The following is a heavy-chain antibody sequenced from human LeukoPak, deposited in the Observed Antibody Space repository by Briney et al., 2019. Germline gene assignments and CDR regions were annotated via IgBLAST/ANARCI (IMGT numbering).Heavy chain of an antibody. D-gene: IGHD5-24*01. V-gene: IGHV3-9*01. CDR2: ISWNSGSI. CDR3: AKDRMAVDY. CDR1: GFTFDDYA. Sequence: GGSLRLSCAASGFTFDDYAMHWVRQAPGKGLEWVSGISWNSGSIGYADSVKGRFTISRDNAKNSLYLQMNSLRAEDTAVYYCAKDRMAVDYWGQGTLVTVSS. J-gene: IGHJ4*02.